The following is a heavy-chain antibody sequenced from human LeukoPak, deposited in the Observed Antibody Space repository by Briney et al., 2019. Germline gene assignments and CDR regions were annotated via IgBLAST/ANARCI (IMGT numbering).Heavy chain of an antibody. CDR2: IWYDGSNK. Sequence: PGGSLRLSCAASGFTFSSYGMHWVRQAPGKGLEWVAVIWYDGSNKYYADSVKGRFTISRDNSKNTLYLQMNSLRAEDTAVYYCAREVAAAGTRALDYWGQGTLVTVSS. CDR3: AREVAAAGTRALDY. CDR1: GFTFSSYG. D-gene: IGHD6-13*01. V-gene: IGHV3-33*01. J-gene: IGHJ4*02.